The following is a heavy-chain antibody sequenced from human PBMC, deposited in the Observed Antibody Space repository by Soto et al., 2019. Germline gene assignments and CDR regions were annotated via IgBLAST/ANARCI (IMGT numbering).Heavy chain of an antibody. D-gene: IGHD2-15*01. J-gene: IGHJ3*02. CDR2: IYPGDSDT. CDR3: ASDSHCDGGNCPMGGFDM. Sequence: PGESLKISCKGSGYSFTIYWIGWVRQMPGKGLEWMGIIYPGDSDTRYNPSFQGQVTISADTALSTTYLQWDTLKPSDTAIYFCASDSHCDGGNCPMGGFDMWGQGTMVTVSS. CDR1: GYSFTIYW. V-gene: IGHV5-51*01.